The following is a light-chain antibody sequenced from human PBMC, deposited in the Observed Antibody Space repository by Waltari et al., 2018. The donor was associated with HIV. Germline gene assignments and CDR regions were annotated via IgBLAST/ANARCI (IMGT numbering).Light chain of an antibody. CDR1: TSDIGEYDF. CDR3: SSYTRSSTVV. V-gene: IGLV2-14*03. J-gene: IGLJ2*01. Sequence: QSALTQPASVSGSPGQSITISCTGTTSDIGEYDFVSWSQQHPGKAPRFIIYDVNQRASGVSNRFLGDKAGNTASLTISGLQADDEADYDCSSYTRSSTVVFGGGTKLTVL. CDR2: DVN.